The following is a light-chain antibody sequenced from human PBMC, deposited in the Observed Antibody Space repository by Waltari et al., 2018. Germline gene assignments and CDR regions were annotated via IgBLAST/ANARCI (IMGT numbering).Light chain of an antibody. V-gene: IGLV2-8*01. Sequence: QSALTQPPSASGAPGQSVSISCTGTSSDIGGYDHVSWYQQSPGKAPTLIIYDVNQRPSGVSGRFSGSKSGNRASLTVSGLQAEDEAVYFCSSYVGNINLRVFGGGTQLTVL. J-gene: IGLJ3*02. CDR3: SSYVGNINLRV. CDR2: DVN. CDR1: SSDIGGYDH.